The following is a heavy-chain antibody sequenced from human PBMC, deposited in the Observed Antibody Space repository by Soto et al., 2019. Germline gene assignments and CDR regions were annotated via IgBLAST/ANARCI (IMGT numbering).Heavy chain of an antibody. CDR2: IIPMFGTA. Sequence: QVQLVQSGAEVKKPGSSVKVSCKASADTFSSYAINWVRQAPGQGLEWMGGIIPMFGTANYAQKFKGRVTITAGESTSTVYMELSSLRSEDTAVYYCARVGPAHYYDSSGYYSPLDYWGQGTLVTVSS. CDR1: ADTFSSYA. V-gene: IGHV1-69*01. D-gene: IGHD3-22*01. CDR3: ARVGPAHYYDSSGYYSPLDY. J-gene: IGHJ4*02.